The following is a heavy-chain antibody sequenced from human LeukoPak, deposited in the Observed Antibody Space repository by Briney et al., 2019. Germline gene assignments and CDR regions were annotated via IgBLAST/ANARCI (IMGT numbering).Heavy chain of an antibody. CDR3: TMIQGWGSGSYYVDY. CDR2: IKSNAAGATT. V-gene: IGHV3-15*01. CDR1: GFSFGDQW. J-gene: IGHJ4*02. D-gene: IGHD3-10*01. Sequence: PGGSLRLSCAASGFSFGDQWMSWVRQAPGKGPEWVGRIKSNAAGATTDYAAPVKGRFTISRDDSRHTLYLQMNSLKTEDTAVYYCTMIQGWGSGSYYVDYWGQGTLVTVSS.